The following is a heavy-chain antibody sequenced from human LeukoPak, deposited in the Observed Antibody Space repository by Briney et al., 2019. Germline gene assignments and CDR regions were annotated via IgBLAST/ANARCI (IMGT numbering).Heavy chain of an antibody. J-gene: IGHJ6*03. Sequence: SETLSLTCAVYGGSSSDYFWSWIRQPLGKGLGWIGEMSHGGSTNYNPSLKSRITISVDTSKNQFSLKLSSMTAADTAVYYCARGRTGYQLLPTKKDYSYYYIDVWGKGTTVTVSS. CDR1: GGSSSDYF. D-gene: IGHD2-2*01. CDR2: MSHGGST. V-gene: IGHV4-34*01. CDR3: ARGRTGYQLLPTKKDYSYYYIDV.